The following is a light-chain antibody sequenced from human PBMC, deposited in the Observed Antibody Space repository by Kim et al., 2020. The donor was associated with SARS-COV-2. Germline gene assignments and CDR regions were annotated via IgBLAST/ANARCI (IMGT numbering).Light chain of an antibody. CDR3: MQSTQFPRT. CDR2: QIS. V-gene: IGKV2-24*01. CDR1: QNLEHSDGHTY. Sequence: PAAIACRTSQNLEHSDGHTYLSWLQRKPGQSPRLLIYQISNRFSGVPDRFSGSGAGTDFTLKISRVEAENVGLYYCMQSTQFPRTFGQGTKVDIK. J-gene: IGKJ1*01.